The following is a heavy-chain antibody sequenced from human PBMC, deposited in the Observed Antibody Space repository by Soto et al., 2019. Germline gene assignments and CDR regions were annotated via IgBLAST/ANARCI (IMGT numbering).Heavy chain of an antibody. CDR1: RYSFTSYW. CDR2: IDPSDSYT. J-gene: IGHJ4*02. D-gene: IGHD2-2*02. Sequence: PGESLNIACNDSRYSFTSYWISCVRQMPGKGLEWMGRIDPSDSYTNYSPSFQGHVTISADKSISTAYLQWSSLKASDTAMYYCARRVVPAAIGYAYFDYWGQGTLVTVSS. CDR3: ARRVVPAAIGYAYFDY. V-gene: IGHV5-10-1*01.